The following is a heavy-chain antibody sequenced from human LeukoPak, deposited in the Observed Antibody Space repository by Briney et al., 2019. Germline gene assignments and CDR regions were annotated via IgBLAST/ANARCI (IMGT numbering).Heavy chain of an antibody. CDR2: IRDEGSNK. CDR3: AKDIAAAGTDFGFDY. V-gene: IGHV3-30*02. J-gene: IGHJ4*02. Sequence: GRQAXGKGXXXXXFIRDEGSNKYYCDSVKGGFTISRENSKNTLCLQMNSLRAEATAVYYCAKDIAAAGTDFGFDYWGQGTLVTVSS. D-gene: IGHD6-13*01.